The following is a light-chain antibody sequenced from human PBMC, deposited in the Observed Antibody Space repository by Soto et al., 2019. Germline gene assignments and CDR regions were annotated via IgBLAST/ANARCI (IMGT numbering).Light chain of an antibody. CDR3: QQTHSVPQT. V-gene: IGKV1-39*01. J-gene: IGKJ4*01. Sequence: DIQMAQSPSSLSASVGDRVTITCRASQYIDTYLHWYQQKPGKAPKLLIYAASSLQSGVPSRFSGSGSGTDFTLTISSLQPEDFASYFCQQTHSVPQTFGGGTEVEIK. CDR1: QYIDTY. CDR2: AAS.